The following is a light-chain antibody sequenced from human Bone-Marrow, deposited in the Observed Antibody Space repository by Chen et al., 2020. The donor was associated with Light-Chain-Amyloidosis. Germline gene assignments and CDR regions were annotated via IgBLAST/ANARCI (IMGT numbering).Light chain of an antibody. CDR3: SSYTITNTLV. J-gene: IGLJ1*01. CDR1: SSDVGGDNH. Sequence: QSALTQPASVSGSPGQSITISFTGTSSDVGGDNHVSWYQQHPDKAPKLMIYEVTNRPSWVPDRFSGSQSDNTASLTISGLQTEDEADYFCSSYTITNTLVFGSGTRVTVL. CDR2: EVT. V-gene: IGLV2-14*01.